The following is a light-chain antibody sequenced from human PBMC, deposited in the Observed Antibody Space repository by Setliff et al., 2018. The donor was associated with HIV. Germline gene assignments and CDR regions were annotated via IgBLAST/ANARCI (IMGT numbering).Light chain of an antibody. CDR1: SSDVGSYNF. CDR3: SSYSSSRPRV. Sequence: QSALAQPASVSGSPGQSITISCTGSSSDVGSYNFVSWYQQHPGKAPKLMIYQVNKRPSGVSNRFSGSKPGNTASLTISGLQAEDETDYYCSSYSSSRPRVFGTGTKVTVL. J-gene: IGLJ1*01. CDR2: QVN. V-gene: IGLV2-14*02.